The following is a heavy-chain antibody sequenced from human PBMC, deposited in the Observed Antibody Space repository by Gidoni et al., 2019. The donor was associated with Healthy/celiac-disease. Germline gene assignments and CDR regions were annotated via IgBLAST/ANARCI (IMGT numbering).Heavy chain of an antibody. CDR1: GYTFHGYG. Sequence: QEQRVQPGAEVTKPGASGKVACKAAGYTFHGYGISWVRQAPGQGPEWMGWIRAYNGNTTYAQKLQARVTMTPDPSTSTAYMELRSLRSDDTAVYSCARSFTPGTPWNWFDPWGQGTLVTVSS. CDR2: IRAYNGNT. J-gene: IGHJ5*02. V-gene: IGHV1-18*01. D-gene: IGHD1-1*01. CDR3: ARSFTPGTPWNWFDP.